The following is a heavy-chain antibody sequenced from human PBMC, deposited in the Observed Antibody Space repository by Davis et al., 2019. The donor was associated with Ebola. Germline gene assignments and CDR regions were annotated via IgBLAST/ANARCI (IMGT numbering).Heavy chain of an antibody. V-gene: IGHV3-48*03. CDR2: ISSSGSTI. D-gene: IGHD4-17*01. CDR1: GFTFSSYE. Sequence: GGSLRLSCAASGFTFSSYEMNWVRQAPGKGLEWVSYISSSGSTIYYADSVKGRFTISRDNAKNSLYLQMNSLRAEDTAVYYCARESAAVHFDYWGQGTLVTVSS. J-gene: IGHJ4*02. CDR3: ARESAAVHFDY.